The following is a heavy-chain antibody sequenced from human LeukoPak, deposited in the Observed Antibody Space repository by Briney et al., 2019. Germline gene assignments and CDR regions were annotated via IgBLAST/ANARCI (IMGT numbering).Heavy chain of an antibody. CDR2: ISSNGGST. Sequence: GGSLRLSRAASGFTFSSYAMHWVRQAPGKGLEYVSAISSNGGSTYYANSVKGRFTISRDNSKNTLYLQMGSLRAEDMAVYYCARATRSYSSGWYDYWGQGTLVTVSS. J-gene: IGHJ4*02. D-gene: IGHD6-19*01. V-gene: IGHV3-64*01. CDR1: GFTFSSYA. CDR3: ARATRSYSSGWYDY.